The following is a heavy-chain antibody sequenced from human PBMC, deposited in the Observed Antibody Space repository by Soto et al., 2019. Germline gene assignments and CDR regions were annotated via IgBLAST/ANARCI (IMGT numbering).Heavy chain of an antibody. CDR1: GFTFSSYA. Sequence: GGSLRLSCAASGFTFSSYAMSWVRQAPGKGLEWVARINSDGSSTNYADSVKGRFTISRDNSKNTLYLQMNSLRAEDTAVYYCAKGPAIVLVPAAMNYYYGMDVWGQGTTVTVSS. D-gene: IGHD2-2*01. V-gene: IGHV3-23*01. J-gene: IGHJ6*02. CDR2: INSDGSST. CDR3: AKGPAIVLVPAAMNYYYGMDV.